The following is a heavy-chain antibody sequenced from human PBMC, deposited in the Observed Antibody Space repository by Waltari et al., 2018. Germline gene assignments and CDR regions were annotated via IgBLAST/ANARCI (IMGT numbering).Heavy chain of an antibody. V-gene: IGHV3-9*01. Sequence: EVQLLESGGGLVQPARSLRLSCSASGFTFDDYAMHWAPQAPGKGLQWVSGISWNSGSIGYADSVKGRFTISRDNAKNSLYLQMNSLRAEDTALYYCAKARIAAAGLFDYWGQGTLVTVSS. D-gene: IGHD6-13*01. CDR3: AKARIAAAGLFDY. CDR1: GFTFDDYA. J-gene: IGHJ4*02. CDR2: ISWNSGSI.